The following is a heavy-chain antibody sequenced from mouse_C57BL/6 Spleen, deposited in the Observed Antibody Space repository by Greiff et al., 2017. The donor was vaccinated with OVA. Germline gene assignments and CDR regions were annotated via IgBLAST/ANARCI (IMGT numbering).Heavy chain of an antibody. D-gene: IGHD2-5*01. V-gene: IGHV1-19*01. CDR1: GYTFTDYY. J-gene: IGHJ4*01. CDR2: INPYNGGT. CDR3: ARSGYYSTLYAMDY. Sequence: VHVKQSGPVLVKPGASVKMSCKASGYTFTDYYMNWVKQSHGKSLEWIGVINPYNGGTSYNQKFKGKATLTVDKSSSTAYMELNSLTSEDSAVYYCARSGYYSTLYAMDYWGQGTSVTVSS.